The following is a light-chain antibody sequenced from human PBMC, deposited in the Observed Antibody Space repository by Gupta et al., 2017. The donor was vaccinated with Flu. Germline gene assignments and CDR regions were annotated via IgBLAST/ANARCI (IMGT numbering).Light chain of an antibody. CDR3: QQYGSSLPLT. CDR2: GAS. CDR1: QSVSRNY. V-gene: IGKV3-20*01. J-gene: IGKJ4*01. Sequence: EIVLTQSPGTLSLSPGERATLSCRASQSVSRNYLAWYQQKPGQAPRLLIYGASSRATGIPDRFSGSGSGTDFTLTISRREPEDFAVYYCQQYGSSLPLTFGGGTKVEIK.